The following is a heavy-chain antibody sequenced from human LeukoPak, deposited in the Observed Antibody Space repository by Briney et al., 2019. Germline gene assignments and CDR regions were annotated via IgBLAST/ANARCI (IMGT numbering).Heavy chain of an antibody. Sequence: GGSLRLSCAASGFTFSSYGMHWVRQAPGKGLEWVAFIRYDGSNKYYADSVKGRFTISRDNSKNTLYLRMNSLRAEDTAVYYCAKDRSSSGWTRFDYWGQGTLVTVSS. CDR3: AKDRSSSGWTRFDY. CDR1: GFTFSSYG. D-gene: IGHD6-19*01. V-gene: IGHV3-30*02. CDR2: IRYDGSNK. J-gene: IGHJ4*02.